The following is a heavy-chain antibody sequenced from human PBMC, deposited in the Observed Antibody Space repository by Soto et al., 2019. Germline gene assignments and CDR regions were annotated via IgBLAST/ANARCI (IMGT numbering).Heavy chain of an antibody. CDR3: AKWDGYGDH. CDR1: GFTFSSNP. D-gene: IGHD5-12*01. V-gene: IGHV3-23*01. J-gene: IGHJ5*02. CDR2: ISIGGDKT. Sequence: VQLLESGGDLIQPGGSLRLSCAASGFTFSSNPFTWVRQAPGKGLEYVSGISIGGDKTWHADSVKGRFTVSRDNSKNTVYLQMNSLRVDDTAVYYCAKWDGYGDHWGQGTLVTVSS.